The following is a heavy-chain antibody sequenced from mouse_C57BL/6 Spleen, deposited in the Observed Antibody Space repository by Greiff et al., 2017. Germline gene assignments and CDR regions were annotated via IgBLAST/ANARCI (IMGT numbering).Heavy chain of an antibody. CDR3: ARVASQPYFDY. Sequence: EVNLVESGAELVKPGASVKLSCTASGFNIKVYYMPWVKQRPEQGLGWIGRIDPEDGATKSDPKFQGKATITAYTSSTTVYLQLSSLTSEDSAVYYCARVASQPYFDYWGQGTTLTVSS. CDR2: IDPEDGAT. D-gene: IGHD6-1*01. J-gene: IGHJ2*01. V-gene: IGHV14-2*01. CDR1: GFNIKVYY.